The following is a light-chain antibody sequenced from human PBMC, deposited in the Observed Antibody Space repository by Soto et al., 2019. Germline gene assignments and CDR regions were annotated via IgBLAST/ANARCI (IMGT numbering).Light chain of an antibody. CDR3: QQRSNWPTIT. CDR2: GAS. CDR1: QSVSSN. Sequence: EIVMTPSPATLSVSPGERATLSCRASQSVSSNLAWYQQKPCQAPRLIIYGASTRATGIPARFSGSGSGTEFTLTISSLQSEDFAVYYCQQRSNWPTITFGQGTKVDIK. V-gene: IGKV3-15*01. J-gene: IGKJ5*01.